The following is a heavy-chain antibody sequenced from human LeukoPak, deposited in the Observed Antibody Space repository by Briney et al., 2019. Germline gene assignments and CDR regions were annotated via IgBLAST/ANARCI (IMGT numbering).Heavy chain of an antibody. Sequence: GESLKISCKISGYKLTNNWIGGVRQVPGKGLDWMGLIYPGYSDAKYSPSFQGQVTLSVDASISTAYLQLSGLRASDTAIYYCVRFWLTSSLDHWGQGTLVTVSS. V-gene: IGHV5-51*01. CDR1: GYKLTNNW. D-gene: IGHD6-13*01. CDR3: VRFWLTSSLDH. CDR2: IYPGYSDA. J-gene: IGHJ5*02.